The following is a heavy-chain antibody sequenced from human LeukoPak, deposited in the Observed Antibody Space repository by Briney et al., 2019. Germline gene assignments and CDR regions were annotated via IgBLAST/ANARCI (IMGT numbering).Heavy chain of an antibody. CDR1: GGSFRGYY. J-gene: IGHJ4*02. V-gene: IGHV4-34*01. CDR2: INHSGST. D-gene: IGHD3-22*01. CDR3: ARRIAYYYDSSGYRNYFDY. Sequence: SETLSLTCAVYGGSFRGYYWSRIRQPPGKGLEWIGEINHSGSTNYNPSLKSRVTISVDTSKNQFSLKLSSVTAADTAVYYCARRIAYYYDSSGYRNYFDYWGQGTLVTVSS.